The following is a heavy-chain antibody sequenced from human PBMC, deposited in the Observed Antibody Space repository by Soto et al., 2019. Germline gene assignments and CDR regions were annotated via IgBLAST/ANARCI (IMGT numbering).Heavy chain of an antibody. CDR3: GRDLGYCRSGICYREWFDP. CDR2: VRGDNGHT. V-gene: IGHV1-18*01. D-gene: IGHD2-15*01. CDR1: GYTFTTHG. Sequence: QVQLVQSGAEVKKPGASVKVSCKASGYTFTTHGISWVRQVPGQGLEWMGWVRGDNGHTNYAQSLQGRVTMTTDTSTNTAYMELRSLTSDDTSVYYCGRDLGYCRSGICYREWFDPWGQGTLVTVSS. J-gene: IGHJ5*02.